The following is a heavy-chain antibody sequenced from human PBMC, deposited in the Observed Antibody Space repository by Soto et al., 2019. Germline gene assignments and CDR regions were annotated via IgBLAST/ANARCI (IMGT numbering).Heavy chain of an antibody. CDR3: ASQLESTTYFDY. CDR1: GGSISNSDYF. V-gene: IGHV4-39*01. J-gene: IGHJ4*02. CDR2: ISHTGSP. Sequence: PSETLSLTCTVSGGSISNSDYFWAWMRQPPGKGLEWVGTISHTGSPRYNPSLKSRVTISVDTSKNQFSLRLPSVTAADKAVFYCASQLESTTYFDYWGRGTLVTVSS. D-gene: IGHD1-1*01.